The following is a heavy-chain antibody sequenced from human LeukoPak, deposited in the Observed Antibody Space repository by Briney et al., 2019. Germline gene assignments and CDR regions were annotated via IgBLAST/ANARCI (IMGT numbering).Heavy chain of an antibody. V-gene: IGHV3-7*01. CDR3: ARAENQHQIQLWTYVWDY. Sequence: PGGSLRLSCAASGFTFSSYWMSWVRQAPGKGLEWVANIKQDGSEKYYVDSVKGRFTISRDNAKNSLYLQMNSLRAEDTAVYYCARAENQHQIQLWTYVWDYWGQGTLVTVSS. CDR1: GFTFSSYW. J-gene: IGHJ4*02. CDR2: IKQDGSEK. D-gene: IGHD5-18*01.